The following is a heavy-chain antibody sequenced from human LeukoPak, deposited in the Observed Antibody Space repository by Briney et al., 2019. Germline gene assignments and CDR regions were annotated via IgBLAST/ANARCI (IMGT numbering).Heavy chain of an antibody. CDR1: GFTFSNYP. CDR3: AKTGSTISHQYAFDI. J-gene: IGHJ3*02. V-gene: IGHV3-23*01. Sequence: PGGPLRLSCAASGFTFSNYPMSWVRQAPGKGLEWVSAISGSGGNTYYADSVKGRFTISRDNSKNTLYLQVNSLRAEDTAVYYCAKTGSTISHQYAFDIWGQGTMVTVSS. D-gene: IGHD4/OR15-4a*01. CDR2: ISGSGGNT.